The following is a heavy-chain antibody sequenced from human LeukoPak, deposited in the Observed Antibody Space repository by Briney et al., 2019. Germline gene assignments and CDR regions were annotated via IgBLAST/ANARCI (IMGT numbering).Heavy chain of an antibody. J-gene: IGHJ3*02. CDR1: GYTFISYG. V-gene: IGHV1-18*01. CDR3: ASRSIAASGPENTFDI. Sequence: GASVKVSCKASGYTFISYGFNWVRQAPGQGLEWMGWISAYNGNTKYARKFQGRVTVTTDTSTSTAYMELRSLRSDDTAVYYCASRSIAASGPENTFDIWGQGTMVTVSS. D-gene: IGHD6-13*01. CDR2: ISAYNGNT.